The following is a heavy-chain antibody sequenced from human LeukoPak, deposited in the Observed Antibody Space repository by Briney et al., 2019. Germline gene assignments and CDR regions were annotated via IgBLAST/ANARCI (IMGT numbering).Heavy chain of an antibody. CDR1: GFTFSSYA. V-gene: IGHV3-23*01. CDR3: ATLKGSRDAFDI. Sequence: GGSLRLSCAASGFTFSSYAMSWVRQAPGKGLEWVSAISGSGGSTYYADSVKGRFTISRDNSKNTLYLQMNSLRAEDTAVYYCATLKGSRDAFDIWGQGTMVTVSS. J-gene: IGHJ3*02. CDR2: ISGSGGST. D-gene: IGHD3-16*01.